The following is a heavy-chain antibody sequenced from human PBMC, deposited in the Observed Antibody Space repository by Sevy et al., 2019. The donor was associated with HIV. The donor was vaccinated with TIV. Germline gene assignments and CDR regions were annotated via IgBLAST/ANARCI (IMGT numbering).Heavy chain of an antibody. CDR2: ISSSSSSI. J-gene: IGHJ4*02. CDR1: GFSFSSYS. CDR3: ARGSSSMSY. V-gene: IGHV3-48*02. Sequence: GGSLRLSCAASGFSFSSYSMNWVRQAPGKGLEWVSYISSSSSSIYYADSVKGRFTISRDNAKSSLYLQINSLRDEDTAVHYCARGSSSMSYWGQGTLVTVSS. D-gene: IGHD6-6*01.